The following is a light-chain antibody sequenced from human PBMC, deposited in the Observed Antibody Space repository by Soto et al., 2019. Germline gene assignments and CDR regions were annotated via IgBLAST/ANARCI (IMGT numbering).Light chain of an antibody. J-gene: IGKJ4*01. CDR1: QSISNY. CDR2: DAS. Sequence: DLQMTQSPSSLSASVGYIFTITCRASQSISNYLNWYQQKPGKAPKLLIYDASNLETGVPSRFSGSGSGTDFTFTISSLQPEDIATYYCQQYDNLPLTFGGGTKVDI. CDR3: QQYDNLPLT. V-gene: IGKV1-33*01.